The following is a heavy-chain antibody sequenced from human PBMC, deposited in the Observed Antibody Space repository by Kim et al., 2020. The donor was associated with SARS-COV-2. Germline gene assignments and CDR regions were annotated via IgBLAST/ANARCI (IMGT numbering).Heavy chain of an antibody. V-gene: IGHV6-1*01. CDR1: GGSVSGNNVA. Sequence: QTLSLTCVISGGSVSGNNVAWNWIRQSPSRGLEWLGRTYYSSRWFNEYAESVKSRLTINPDTSKNQFSLQLNSVTPEDTAVYYCARERNNAFDIWGQGTMITVSS. CDR2: TYYSSRWFN. CDR3: ARERNNAFDI. J-gene: IGHJ3*02.